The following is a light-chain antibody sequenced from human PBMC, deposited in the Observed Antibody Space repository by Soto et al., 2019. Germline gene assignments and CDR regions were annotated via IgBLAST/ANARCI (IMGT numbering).Light chain of an antibody. CDR3: QQGYNFPRA. J-gene: IGKJ1*01. Sequence: DILMTQSPSSISASVGDRVTITCRASQPISSWLAWYQQVPGQAPYLLIYPASTLQSGVPSRFSGSGSGTDFTLTINSLQPEDFATYYCQQGYNFPRAFGQGTKVDIK. CDR1: QPISSW. CDR2: PAS. V-gene: IGKV1-12*01.